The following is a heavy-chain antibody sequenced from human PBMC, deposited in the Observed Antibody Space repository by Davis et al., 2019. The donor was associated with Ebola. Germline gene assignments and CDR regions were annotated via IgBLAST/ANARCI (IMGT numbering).Heavy chain of an antibody. D-gene: IGHD3-16*02. CDR2: INAGNGNT. CDR1: GYTFTSYA. J-gene: IGHJ5*02. CDR3: ARDRSDYIWGSYRSGWFDP. Sequence: ASVKVSCKASGYTFTSYAMHWVRQAPGQRLEWMGWINAGNGNTKYSQKFQGRVTMTRDTSTSTVYMELSSLRSEDTAVYYCARDRSDYIWGSYRSGWFDPWGQGTLVTVSS. V-gene: IGHV1-3*01.